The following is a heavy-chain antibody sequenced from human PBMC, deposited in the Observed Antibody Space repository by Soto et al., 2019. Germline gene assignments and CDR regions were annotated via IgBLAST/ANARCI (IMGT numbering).Heavy chain of an antibody. V-gene: IGHV4-39*01. CDR1: GGSISSNSYY. J-gene: IGHJ4*02. CDR2: MYYSGAT. CDR3: ATSQKGYNWNYFDH. Sequence: PSETLSLTCTVSGGSISSNSYYWDWIRQPPGKGLEWIGSMYYSGATYHNPSLQSRVTISVDTSKNQFSLHLSSVTAADTAVYYCATSQKGYNWNYFDHWGQGALVTVSS. D-gene: IGHD1-20*01.